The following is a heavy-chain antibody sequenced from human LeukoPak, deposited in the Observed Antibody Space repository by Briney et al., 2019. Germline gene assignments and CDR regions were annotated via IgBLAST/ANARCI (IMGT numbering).Heavy chain of an antibody. J-gene: IGHJ4*02. CDR1: GYTFTGYY. V-gene: IGHV1-2*02. Sequence: GASVKVSCKTSGYTFTGYYMHWVRQAPGQGLEWMGWINPNSGGTYYAQKFQGRVTMTRDTSISTAYMELSRLRSDDTAVYYCTKNYYDSGDYYYFDYWGQGTLVTVSS. CDR3: TKNYYDSGDYYYFDY. CDR2: INPNSGGT. D-gene: IGHD3-22*01.